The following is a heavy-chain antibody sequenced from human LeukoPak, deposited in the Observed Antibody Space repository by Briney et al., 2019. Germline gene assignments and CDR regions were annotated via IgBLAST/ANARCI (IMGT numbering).Heavy chain of an antibody. CDR3: ARGPSGSYSHFDY. D-gene: IGHD1-26*01. Sequence: GGSLRLSCAASGFTFSSYGMHWVRQAPGKGLEWVANIIQDGSEKYYVDSVKGRFTISRDNAKNSLYLQMNSLRAEDTAVYYCARGPSGSYSHFDYWGQGTLVTVSS. J-gene: IGHJ4*02. CDR2: IIQDGSEK. CDR1: GFTFSSYG. V-gene: IGHV3-7*01.